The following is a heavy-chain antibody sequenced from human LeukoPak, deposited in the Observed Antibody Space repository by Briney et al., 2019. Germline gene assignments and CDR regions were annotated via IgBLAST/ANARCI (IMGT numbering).Heavy chain of an antibody. Sequence: HPGGSLRLSCAASGFIVSSNYMSWVRQAPGKGLEWVSVFYSGGSTRYADSVKGRFTISRDNSKNTLYLQLNSLRAEDTAVYFCASSSWSSKYFHYWGQGTLVTVS. CDR1: GFIVSSNY. J-gene: IGHJ1*01. V-gene: IGHV3-66*01. D-gene: IGHD6-13*01. CDR3: ASSSWSSKYFHY. CDR2: FYSGGST.